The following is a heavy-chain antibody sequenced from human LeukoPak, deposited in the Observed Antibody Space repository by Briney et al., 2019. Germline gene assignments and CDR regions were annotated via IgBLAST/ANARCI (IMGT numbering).Heavy chain of an antibody. CDR2: ISGSGVGT. CDR1: GFIFRNYA. D-gene: IGHD3-9*01. Sequence: GGSLRLSCAGSGFIFRNYAMSWVRQAPGMGLEWVSAISGSGVGTNYADSVKGRFTISRDNSKNTLYLQMNSLRAEDTAVYYCAKNGRDDHDKYFFDLWGQGTQVTVSS. CDR3: AKNGRDDHDKYFFDL. V-gene: IGHV3-23*01. J-gene: IGHJ4*02.